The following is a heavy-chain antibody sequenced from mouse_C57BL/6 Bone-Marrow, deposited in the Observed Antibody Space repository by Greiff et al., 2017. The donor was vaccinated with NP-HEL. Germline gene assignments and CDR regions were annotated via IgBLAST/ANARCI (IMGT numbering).Heavy chain of an antibody. CDR1: GFTSSDFY. CDR2: SRNKANDYTT. D-gene: IGHD2-3*01. J-gene: IGHJ4*01. CDR3: ASHIYEGMDY. Sequence: EVQRVESGGGLVQSGRSLRLSCATSGFTSSDFYMEWVRQAPGKGLEWIAASRNKANDYTTEYSASVKGRFIVSRDTSQSILYLQMNALRAEDTAIYYCASHIYEGMDYWGQGTSVTVSS. V-gene: IGHV7-1*01.